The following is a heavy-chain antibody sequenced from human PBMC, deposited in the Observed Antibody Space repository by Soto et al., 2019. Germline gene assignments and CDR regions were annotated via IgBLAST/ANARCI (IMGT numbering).Heavy chain of an antibody. CDR2: IHYSGST. Sequence: QVQLQESGPGLVKPSETLSLTCSVSGGSISSDYWTWIRLSPGKGLEWIGYIHYSGSTNCSPSLKRRVTISVDTSKNQFSLKLTSVTAADTAIYYCARLRGTYYYTSGSYYYGMDVWGQGTTVTVSS. CDR3: ARLRGTYYYTSGSYYYGMDV. CDR1: GGSISSDY. J-gene: IGHJ6*02. V-gene: IGHV4-59*08. D-gene: IGHD3-10*01.